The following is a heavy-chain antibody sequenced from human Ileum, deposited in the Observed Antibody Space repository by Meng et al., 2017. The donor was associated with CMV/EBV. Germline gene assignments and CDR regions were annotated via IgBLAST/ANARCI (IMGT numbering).Heavy chain of an antibody. CDR1: GYTFTSYD. J-gene: IGHJ4*02. D-gene: IGHD6-13*01. V-gene: IGHV1-8*03. Sequence: ASVKVSCKASGYTFTSYDINWVRQATGQGLEWMGWMNPNSGNTGYAQKFQGRVTITRNTSISTAYMELSSLRSEDTAVYYCGRQRSAIAAAPIDYWGQGTLVTVSS. CDR2: MNPNSGNT. CDR3: GRQRSAIAAAPIDY.